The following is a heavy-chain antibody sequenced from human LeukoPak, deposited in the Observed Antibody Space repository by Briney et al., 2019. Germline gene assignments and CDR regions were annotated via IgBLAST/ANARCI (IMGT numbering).Heavy chain of an antibody. V-gene: IGHV4-61*01. CDR1: GGSLSSGSYY. Sequence: SETLSLTCTVSGGSLSSGSYYWSWIRQPPGKGLVWIGYIYYSGSTNYNPSLKSRVTISVDTSKNQFSLKLSSVTAADTAVYYCAREFYGSSGDLFDYWGQGTLVTVSS. CDR2: IYYSGST. CDR3: AREFYGSSGDLFDY. J-gene: IGHJ4*02. D-gene: IGHD3-22*01.